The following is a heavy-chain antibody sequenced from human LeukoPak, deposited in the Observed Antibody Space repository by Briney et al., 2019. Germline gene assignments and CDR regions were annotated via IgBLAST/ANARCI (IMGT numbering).Heavy chain of an antibody. V-gene: IGHV4-39*01. J-gene: IGHJ4*02. CDR1: GGSISSTSYY. CDR3: ARHVDTATDYFDY. Sequence: PSETLSLTRTVSGGSISSTSYYWGWIRQPPGKGLEWIGSIYYSGSSYYNPSLKSRVTISVHTSKNQFSLKLSSVTAADTAVYYCARHVDTATDYFDYWGQGTLVTVSS. CDR2: IYYSGSS. D-gene: IGHD5-18*01.